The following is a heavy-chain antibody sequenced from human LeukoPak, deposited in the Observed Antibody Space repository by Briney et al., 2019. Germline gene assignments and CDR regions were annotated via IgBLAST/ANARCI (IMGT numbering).Heavy chain of an antibody. CDR1: GGSISSYY. D-gene: IGHD2-2*01. V-gene: IGHV4-59*01. CDR3: ARDKKGASCYDY. CDR2: IYYSGST. Sequence: SETLSLTCTVSGGSISSYYWNWIRQPPGKGLEWIGYIYYSGSTNYNPSLKSRVIISVDTSKNQFSLKLSSVTAADTAVYYCARDKKGASCYDYWGQGTLVTVSS. J-gene: IGHJ4*02.